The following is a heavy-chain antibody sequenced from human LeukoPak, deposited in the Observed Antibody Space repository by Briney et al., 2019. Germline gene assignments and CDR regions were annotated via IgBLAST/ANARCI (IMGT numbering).Heavy chain of an antibody. J-gene: IGHJ4*02. CDR2: TYYRSKWYT. V-gene: IGHV6-1*01. CDR1: GDSVSSNSAA. D-gene: IGHD3-22*01. Sequence: QSQTLSLTCAISGDSVSSNSAAWNWVRQSPSRGLEWLGRTYYRSKWYTDYAESVKSRITINPDTSKNQFSLQVNSVTPEDTAVYYCARGSSRIYYYDSSGYSHAFDYWGQGILVTVSS. CDR3: ARGSSRIYYYDSSGYSHAFDY.